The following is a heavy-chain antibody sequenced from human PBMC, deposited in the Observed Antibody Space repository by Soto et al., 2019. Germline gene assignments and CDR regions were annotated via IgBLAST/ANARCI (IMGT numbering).Heavy chain of an antibody. V-gene: IGHV1-69*13. J-gene: IGHJ4*02. Sequence: SVKVSCKASGVTFSSYAISWVRQAPGQGLEWMGGIIPIFGTANYAQKFQGRVTITADESTSTAYMELSSLRSEDTAVYYCARDIRGYSYGTFDYWGQGTLVTVSS. D-gene: IGHD5-18*01. CDR2: IIPIFGTA. CDR1: GVTFSSYA. CDR3: ARDIRGYSYGTFDY.